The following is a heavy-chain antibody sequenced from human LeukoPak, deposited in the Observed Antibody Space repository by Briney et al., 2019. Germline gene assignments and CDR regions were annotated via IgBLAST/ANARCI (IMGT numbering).Heavy chain of an antibody. CDR3: ARRAYCGGDCYPHSPYNWYFDL. D-gene: IGHD2-21*02. CDR1: GYSFTSYW. Sequence: GESLKISCKGSGYSFTSYWIGWVRQMPGKRLEWMGIIYPGDSDTRYSPSFQGQVTISADKSISTAYLQWSSLKASDTAMYYCARRAYCGGDCYPHSPYNWYFDLWGRGTLVTVSS. V-gene: IGHV5-51*01. CDR2: IYPGDSDT. J-gene: IGHJ2*01.